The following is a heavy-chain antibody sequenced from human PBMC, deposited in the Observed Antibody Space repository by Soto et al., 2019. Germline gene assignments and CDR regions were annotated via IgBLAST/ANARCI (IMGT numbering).Heavy chain of an antibody. J-gene: IGHJ1*01. V-gene: IGHV1-18*01. D-gene: IGHD3-22*01. CDR3: ARDLGYYYDSSGFYSYFQH. CDR1: GYTFTNYG. CDR2: ISAYNGNT. Sequence: ASVKVSCKTSGYTFTNYGITWVRQAPGQGLEWMGWISAYNGNTGYTQKLQGRVTITTDTSTSTAYMELRSLRSDDTAVYYCARDLGYYYDSSGFYSYFQHWGQGTLVTVSS.